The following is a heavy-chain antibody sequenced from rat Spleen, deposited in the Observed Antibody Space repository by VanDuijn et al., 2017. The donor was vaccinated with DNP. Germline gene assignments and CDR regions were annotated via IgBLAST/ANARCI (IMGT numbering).Heavy chain of an antibody. J-gene: IGHJ4*01. CDR2: ISPSGGGT. D-gene: IGHD3-4*01. V-gene: IGHV5-7*01. CDR3: ARHGATRYYAMDA. CDR1: GFTFSDYN. Sequence: EVQLVESGGGLVQPGRSLKLSCAASGFTFSDYNMAWVRQAPKKGLEWVATISPSGGGTYYRDSVKGRFTISRDNAKSTLYLQMDSLRSEDTATYYCARHGATRYYAMDAWGQGTSVTVSS.